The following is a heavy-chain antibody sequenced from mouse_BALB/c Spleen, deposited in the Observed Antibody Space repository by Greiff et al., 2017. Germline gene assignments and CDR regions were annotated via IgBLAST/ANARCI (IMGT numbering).Heavy chain of an antibody. V-gene: IGHV5-6-3*01. CDR2: INSNGGST. CDR3: ARDGTMRAMDY. CDR1: GFTFSSYG. J-gene: IGHJ4*01. Sequence: DVKLVESGGGLVQPGGSLKLSCAASGFTFSSYGMSWVRQTPDKRLELVATINSNGGSTYYPDSVKGRFTISRDNAKNTLYLQMSSLKSEDTAMYYCARDGTMRAMDYWGQGTSVTVSS. D-gene: IGHD2-4*01.